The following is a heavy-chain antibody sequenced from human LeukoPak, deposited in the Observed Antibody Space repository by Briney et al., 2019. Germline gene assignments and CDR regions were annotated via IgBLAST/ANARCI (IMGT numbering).Heavy chain of an antibody. CDR2: IGDSGDST. J-gene: IGHJ4*02. V-gene: IGHV3-23*01. CDR1: GFTFSSYP. D-gene: IGHD1-26*01. CDR3: ARGGGSGSYYVNY. Sequence: GGSLRLSCVVSGFTFSSYPLTWVRQAPGKGLEWVAAIGDSGDSTYYADSVKGRFTISRDNAKNSLYLQVNSLRAEDTAVYYCARGGGSGSYYVNYWGQGTLVTVSS.